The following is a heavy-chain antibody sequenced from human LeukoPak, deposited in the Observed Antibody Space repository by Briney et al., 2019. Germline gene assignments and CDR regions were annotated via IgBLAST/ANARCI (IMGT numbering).Heavy chain of an antibody. J-gene: IGHJ4*02. V-gene: IGHV4-39*01. CDR2: IHYSGST. CDR3: ARRSDSSGLY. CDR1: GGSISSSSYY. D-gene: IGHD3-22*01. Sequence: SETLSLTCTVSGGSISSSSYYWGWIRQPPGKGLEWIGSIHYSGSTYYNPSLKSRVTISVDTSKNQFSLKLSSVTAADTAVYYCARRSDSSGLYWGQGTLVTVSS.